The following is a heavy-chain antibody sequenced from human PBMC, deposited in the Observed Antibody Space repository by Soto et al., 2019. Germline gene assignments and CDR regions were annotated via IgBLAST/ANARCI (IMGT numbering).Heavy chain of an antibody. CDR2: IKSKTDGGTT. D-gene: IGHD1-26*01. CDR1: GFTFSNAW. V-gene: IGHV3-15*01. J-gene: IGHJ6*03. Sequence: EVQLVESGGGLVKPGGSLRLSCAASGFTFSNAWMSWVRQAPGKGLEWVGRIKSKTDGGTTDYAAPVKGRFTISRDDSKNTLYLQMNSLKTEDTAVYYCTPGLLDVYYYMDVWGKGTTVTVSS. CDR3: TPGLLDVYYYMDV.